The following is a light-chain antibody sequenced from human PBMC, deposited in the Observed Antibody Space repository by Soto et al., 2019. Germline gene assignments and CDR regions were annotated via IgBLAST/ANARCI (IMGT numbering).Light chain of an antibody. CDR2: EVT. V-gene: IGLV2-14*01. CDR1: SSDVGGYNY. CDR3: NSYTTSSTLV. Sequence: QSALTQPASVSGSPGQSITISCTGTSSDVGGYNYVSWYQQHPGKAPKLMIYEVTNRPSGISDRFSASKSGNTASLTISGLQAEDEADYYCNSYTTSSTLVFGGGTKRPS. J-gene: IGLJ2*01.